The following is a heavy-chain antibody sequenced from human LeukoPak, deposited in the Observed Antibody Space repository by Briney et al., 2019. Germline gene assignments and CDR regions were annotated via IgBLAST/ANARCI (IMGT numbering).Heavy chain of an antibody. CDR3: ARHGNWAFDF. V-gene: IGHV3-7*04. D-gene: IGHD1-1*01. CDR1: GFTFSSSW. CDR2: INEVGSDK. Sequence: GGSLTLSCAASGFTFSSSWMSWVRQAPGKGLEWVATINEVGSDKQYMDSVKGRLSISRDNPKNSLYLQMNSPRAEDTAVDFCARHGNWAFDFWGQGTMVTVSS. J-gene: IGHJ3*01.